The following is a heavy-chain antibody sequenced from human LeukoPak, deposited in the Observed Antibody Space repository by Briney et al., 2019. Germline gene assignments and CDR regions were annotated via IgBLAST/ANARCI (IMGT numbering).Heavy chain of an antibody. Sequence: GGSLRLSCAASGFTFSSYGMHWVRQAPGKGLEWVAVISYDGSNKYYADSVKGRFTISRDNSKNTLYLQMNSLRAEDTAVYYCAKDFEQQLVASDYWGQGTLVTVSS. V-gene: IGHV3-30*18. D-gene: IGHD6-13*01. CDR2: ISYDGSNK. CDR1: GFTFSSYG. CDR3: AKDFEQQLVASDY. J-gene: IGHJ4*02.